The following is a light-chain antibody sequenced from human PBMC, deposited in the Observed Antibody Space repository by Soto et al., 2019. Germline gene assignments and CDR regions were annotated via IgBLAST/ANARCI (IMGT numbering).Light chain of an antibody. CDR3: SSYTGAYTLV. CDR1: SSDVGAYNY. Sequence: QSVLAQPASVSGSPGQSIAISCTGTSSDVGAYNYVSWYQQHPGKAPKLIVHEVSDRTSGVSDRFSGSKSGNTASLTISGLQAEDEADYYCSSYTGAYTLVFGTGTKLTVL. CDR2: EVS. V-gene: IGLV2-14*01. J-gene: IGLJ1*01.